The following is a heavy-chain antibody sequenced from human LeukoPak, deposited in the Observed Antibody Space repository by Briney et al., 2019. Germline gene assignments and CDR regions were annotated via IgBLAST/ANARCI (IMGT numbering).Heavy chain of an antibody. D-gene: IGHD3-3*01. CDR1: GFTFSDYY. CDR3: ARDYYDFWSGYDY. V-gene: IGHV3-11*01. CDR2: ISSSGSTI. J-gene: IGHJ4*02. Sequence: GESLKISCAASGFTFSDYYMSWIRQAPGKGLEWVSYISSSGSTIYYADSVKGRFTISRDNAKNSLYLQMNSLRAEDTAVYYCARDYYDFWSGYDYWGQGTLVTVSS.